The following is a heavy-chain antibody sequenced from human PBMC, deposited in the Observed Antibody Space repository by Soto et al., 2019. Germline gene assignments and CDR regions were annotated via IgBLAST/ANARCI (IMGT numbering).Heavy chain of an antibody. J-gene: IGHJ6*02. CDR1: GGTFSSYA. CDR2: IIPIFGTA. Sequence: QVQLVQSGAEVKKPGSSVKVSCKASGGTFSSYAISWVRQAPGQGLEWMGGIIPIFGTANYAQKFQGRVTISAAESTSTAYMELSSLRSEDTAVYYCARDGIAVAGTAYYYYGMDVWGQGTTVTVSS. V-gene: IGHV1-69*12. CDR3: ARDGIAVAGTAYYYYGMDV. D-gene: IGHD6-19*01.